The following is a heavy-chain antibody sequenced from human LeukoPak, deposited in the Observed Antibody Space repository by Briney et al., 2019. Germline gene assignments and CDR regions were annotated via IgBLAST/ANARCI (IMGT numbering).Heavy chain of an antibody. Sequence: GGSLRLSCAASGFTFSSYAMSWVRQAPGKGLEWVSVISYDGSTKYYADSVQGRFTISRDNSKNTLYLQMSSLRAEDTAVYYCAKVPSKMTTRTFDSWGRGTLVTVSS. CDR1: GFTFSSYA. CDR3: AKVPSKMTTRTFDS. D-gene: IGHD5-24*01. V-gene: IGHV3-30*18. J-gene: IGHJ4*02. CDR2: ISYDGSTK.